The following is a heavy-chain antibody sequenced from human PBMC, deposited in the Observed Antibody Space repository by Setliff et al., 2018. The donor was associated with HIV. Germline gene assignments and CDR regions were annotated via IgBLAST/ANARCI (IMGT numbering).Heavy chain of an antibody. J-gene: IGHJ4*02. CDR3: ARWNGSGSYLDY. V-gene: IGHV4-59*08. CDR1: GDLINNHN. CDR2: IHYSGTS. Sequence: PSETLSLTCTVSGDLINNHNWNWIRQSPEKGLEWLGNIHYSGTSHYNSSLKSRIVISLDTSKNQFSLKLTSVTAADTAVYYCARWNGSGSYLDYWGQGTLVTVSS. D-gene: IGHD3-10*01.